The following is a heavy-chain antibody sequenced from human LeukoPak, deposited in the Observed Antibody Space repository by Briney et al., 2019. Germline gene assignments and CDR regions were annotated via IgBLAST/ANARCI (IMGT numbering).Heavy chain of an antibody. CDR2: INSDESTT. CDR1: GFTFSSYW. D-gene: IGHD2-2*01. V-gene: IGHV3-74*01. Sequence: GGSLRLSCAPSGFTFSSYWMYLVRQAPGTGRVWVSRINSDESTTSYAGSVKGQFNISRDNAKNTLYLQMNSLRAEDTAVYYCTKDGDSTSYYFNYWGQGTLVTVSS. J-gene: IGHJ4*02. CDR3: TKDGDSTSYYFNY.